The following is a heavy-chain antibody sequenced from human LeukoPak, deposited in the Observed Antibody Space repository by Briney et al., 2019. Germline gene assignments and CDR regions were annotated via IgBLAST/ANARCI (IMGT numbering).Heavy chain of an antibody. CDR2: IYTSGST. D-gene: IGHD1-14*01. CDR1: GGSISSYY. Sequence: SETLSLTCTVSGGSISSYYWSWIRQPPGKGLEWIGYIYTSGSTNYNPSLKSRVTISVDTSKNQFSLKLSSVTAADTAVYYRARRISRYYYYYMDVWGKGTTVTVSS. CDR3: ARRISRYYYYYMDV. V-gene: IGHV4-4*09. J-gene: IGHJ6*03.